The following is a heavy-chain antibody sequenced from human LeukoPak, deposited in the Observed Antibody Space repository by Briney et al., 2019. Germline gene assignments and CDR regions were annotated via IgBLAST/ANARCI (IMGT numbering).Heavy chain of an antibody. D-gene: IGHD6-19*01. J-gene: IGHJ5*02. V-gene: IGHV1-2*02. CDR1: GYTFTGYY. CDR2: INPNSGGT. Sequence: GASVKVSCKASGYTFTGYYMHWVRQAPGQGLEWMGWINPNSGGTNYAQKFQGRVTMTRDTSISTAYMELSRLRSDDTAVYYCARDRQWLVLRGWFDPWGQGTLVTVSS. CDR3: ARDRQWLVLRGWFDP.